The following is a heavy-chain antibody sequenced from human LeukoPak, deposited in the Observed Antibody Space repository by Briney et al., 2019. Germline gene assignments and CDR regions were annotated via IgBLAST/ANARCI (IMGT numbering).Heavy chain of an antibody. D-gene: IGHD6-19*01. V-gene: IGHV1-46*01. CDR2: INPSGGST. CDR3: ARVGSSGWYVHPTLDY. J-gene: IGHJ4*02. Sequence: ASVKVSCKASGYTFTSYYMHWVRQAPGQGLEWMGIINPSGGSTSYAQKFQGRVTVTRDTSISTAYMEMSRLRSDDTAVYYCARVGSSGWYVHPTLDYWGQGTLLTVSS. CDR1: GYTFTSYY.